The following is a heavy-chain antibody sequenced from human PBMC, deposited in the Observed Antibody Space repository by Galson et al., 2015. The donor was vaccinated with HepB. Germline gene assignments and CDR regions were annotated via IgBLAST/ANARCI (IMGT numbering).Heavy chain of an antibody. D-gene: IGHD2-15*01. J-gene: IGHJ6*02. V-gene: IGHV1-18*04. Sequence: SVKVSCKASGYTFTSYGISWVRQAPGQGPEWMGWISAYNGNTNYAQKLQGRVTMTTDTSTSTAYMELRSLRSDDTAVYYCARKGYCSGGSCPYYYYGMDVWGQGTTVTVSS. CDR2: ISAYNGNT. CDR1: GYTFTSYG. CDR3: ARKGYCSGGSCPYYYYGMDV.